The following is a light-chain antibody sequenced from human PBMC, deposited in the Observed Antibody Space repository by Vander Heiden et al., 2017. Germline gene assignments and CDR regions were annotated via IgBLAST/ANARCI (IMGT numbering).Light chain of an antibody. CDR3: QQYDSLPLT. Sequence: DIQMTQSPSSLSASVGDRVTITCQASQDINNYLNWYQQKPGKAPELLIYDASNLETGVPSRFSGSGSGTDFTFTISSLQPEDIATHYCQQYDSLPLTFGGGTKVDIK. CDR1: QDINNY. CDR2: DAS. J-gene: IGKJ4*01. V-gene: IGKV1-33*01.